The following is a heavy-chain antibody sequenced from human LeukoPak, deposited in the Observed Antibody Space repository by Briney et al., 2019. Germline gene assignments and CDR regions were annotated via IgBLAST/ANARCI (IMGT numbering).Heavy chain of an antibody. V-gene: IGHV4-30-2*01. J-gene: IGHJ4*02. CDR1: GGSISSGGYS. D-gene: IGHD6-13*01. Sequence: SETLSLTCAVSGGSISSGGYSWSWIRQPPGKGLEWIGYIYHSGSTYYNPSLKSRVTISVDRSKNQFSLKLSSVTAADTAVYYCARRKIAAASIYRYFDYWGQGTLVTVSS. CDR3: ARRKIAAASIYRYFDY. CDR2: IYHSGST.